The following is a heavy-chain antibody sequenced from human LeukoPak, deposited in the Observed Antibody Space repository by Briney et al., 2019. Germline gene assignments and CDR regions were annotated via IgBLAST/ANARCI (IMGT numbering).Heavy chain of an antibody. D-gene: IGHD2-2*01. J-gene: IGHJ5*02. CDR1: GFTFSGSA. CDR3: TASTVPGAMWDINWFDP. V-gene: IGHV3-73*01. Sequence: PGGSLRLSCAASGFTFSGSAMHWVRQASGKGLGWIGRIRSKANSYATAYAASVKGRFTISRDDSKNTAYLQMDRLKTEDTAVYYCTASTVPGAMWDINWFDPWGQGTLVTVSS. CDR2: IRSKANSYAT.